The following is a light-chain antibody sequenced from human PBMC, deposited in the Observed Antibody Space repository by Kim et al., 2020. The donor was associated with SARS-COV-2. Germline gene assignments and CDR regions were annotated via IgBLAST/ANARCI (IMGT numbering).Light chain of an antibody. CDR3: QQYLSYWT. Sequence: AASVGDRVTITCRASQGISTWLAWYQQKPGKAPKRLVSKASSLESGVPSRFSGSGSGTEFTLTISGLQPDDFATYYCQQYLSYWTFGQGTKVDIK. V-gene: IGKV1-5*03. CDR2: KAS. J-gene: IGKJ1*01. CDR1: QGISTW.